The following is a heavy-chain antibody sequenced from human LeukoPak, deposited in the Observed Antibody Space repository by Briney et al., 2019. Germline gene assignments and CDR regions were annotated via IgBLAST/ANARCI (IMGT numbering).Heavy chain of an antibody. CDR2: INRSGST. D-gene: IGHD3-3*01. Sequence: SETLSLTCAVYGGSFSGYYWSWIRQPPGKGLEWIGEINRSGSTNYNPSLKSRVTISVDTSKNQFSLKLSSVTAADTAVYYCARFYDFWSGYQFDYWGQGTLVTVSS. J-gene: IGHJ4*02. V-gene: IGHV4-34*01. CDR3: ARFYDFWSGYQFDY. CDR1: GGSFSGYY.